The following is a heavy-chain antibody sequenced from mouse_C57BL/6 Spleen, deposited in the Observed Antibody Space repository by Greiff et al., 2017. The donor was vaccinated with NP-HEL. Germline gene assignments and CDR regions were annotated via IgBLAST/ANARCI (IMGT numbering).Heavy chain of an antibody. CDR2: IYPRSGNT. Sequence: VQLQQSGAELARPGASVKLSCKASGYTFTSYGISWVKQRTGQGLEWIGEIYPRSGNTYYNEKFKGKATLTVDKSSSTAYMELRSLTSEDSAVCFFARREITTVGPFAYWGQGTLVTVSA. V-gene: IGHV1-81*01. D-gene: IGHD1-1*01. CDR3: ARREITTVGPFAY. CDR1: GYTFTSYG. J-gene: IGHJ3*01.